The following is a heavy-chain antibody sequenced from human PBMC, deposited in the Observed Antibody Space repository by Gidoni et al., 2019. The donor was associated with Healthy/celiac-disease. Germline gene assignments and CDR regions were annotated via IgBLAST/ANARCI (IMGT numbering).Heavy chain of an antibody. CDR2: ISSSSSYI. D-gene: IGHD3-22*01. V-gene: IGHV3-21*01. J-gene: IGHJ4*02. CDR1: GSTFSSYS. Sequence: EVQLVESGGGLVKPGGSLRLSCAASGSTFSSYSMNWVRQAPGKGLEWVSSISSSSSYIYYADSVKGRFTISRDNAKNSLYLQMNSLRAEDTAVYYCARDLAQYYYDSSGPQDYWGQGTLVTVSS. CDR3: ARDLAQYYYDSSGPQDY.